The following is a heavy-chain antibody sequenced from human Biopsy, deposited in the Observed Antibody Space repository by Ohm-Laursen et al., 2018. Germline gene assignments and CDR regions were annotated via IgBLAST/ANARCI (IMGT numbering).Heavy chain of an antibody. CDR3: ARGGGGKIYGL. D-gene: IGHD3-16*01. Sequence: SQTLSLTCTVSVLSINTGGYYWTSIRQHPGTGLEWIGYSRYSQNPLYNPSLKSRLTISVDTSRNQFSLKLTSVTAADTALYYGARGGGGKIYGLWGQGTLVTVSS. V-gene: IGHV4-31*03. J-gene: IGHJ4*02. CDR2: SRYSQNP. CDR1: VLSINTGGYY.